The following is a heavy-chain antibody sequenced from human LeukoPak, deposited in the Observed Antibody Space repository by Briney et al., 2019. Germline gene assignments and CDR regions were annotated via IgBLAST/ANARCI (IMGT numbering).Heavy chain of an antibody. CDR2: VYHSGSN. CDR3: ARDITGSGKANRGVGY. D-gene: IGHD3-10*01. CDR1: GGSVSSGNW. V-gene: IGHV4-4*02. J-gene: IGHJ4*02. Sequence: PSETLSLTCAVSGGSVSSGNWWSWVRQAPGKRLEWIGEVYHSGSNNYNPSLESRVTILLDKSKNQFSLKLTSVTAADTAVYYCARDITGSGKANRGVGYWGQGTLVTVSS.